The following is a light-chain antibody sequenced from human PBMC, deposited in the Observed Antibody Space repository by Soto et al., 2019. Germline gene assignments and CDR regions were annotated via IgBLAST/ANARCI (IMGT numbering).Light chain of an antibody. V-gene: IGLV2-14*01. CDR3: SSYASSSTPLYV. Sequence: QSALTQPASVSGSPGQSITTSCAGTSSDVGAYNYVSWYQQHPGKALILLIYDVSNRPSGVSNLFSGSKSGNTASLTISGLQAEDEADYYCSSYASSSTPLYVFGTGTKVTVL. CDR2: DVS. CDR1: SSDVGAYNY. J-gene: IGLJ1*01.